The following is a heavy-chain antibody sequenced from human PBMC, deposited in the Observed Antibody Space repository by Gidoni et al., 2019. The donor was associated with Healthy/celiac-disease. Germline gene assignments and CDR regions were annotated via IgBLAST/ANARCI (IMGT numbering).Heavy chain of an antibody. Sequence: QVQLVESGGGVVQPGRSLRLSCAASGFTFSSYAMHWVRQAQGKGLGWVAVISYDGSNKYYADSVKGRFTISRDNSKNTLYLQMNSLRAEDTAVYYCARVESCSSTSCYEIDYYYYGMDVWGQGTTVTVSS. CDR2: ISYDGSNK. CDR1: GFTFSSYA. V-gene: IGHV3-30-3*01. D-gene: IGHD2-2*01. J-gene: IGHJ6*02. CDR3: ARVESCSSTSCYEIDYYYYGMDV.